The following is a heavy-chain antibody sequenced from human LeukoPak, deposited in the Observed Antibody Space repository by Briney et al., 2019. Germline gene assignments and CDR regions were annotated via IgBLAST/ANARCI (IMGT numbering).Heavy chain of an antibody. CDR2: IYGDNT. D-gene: IGHD4/OR15-4a*01. CDR3: ARRAGAYSHPYDY. V-gene: IGHV3-53*01. J-gene: IGHJ4*02. CDR1: GFTVSSNS. Sequence: GGSLRLPCTVSGFTVSSNSMSWVRQAPGKGLEWVSFIYGDNTHYSDSVKGRFTISRDNSKNTLYLQMNSLRAEDTAVYYCARRAGAYSHPYDYWGQGTLVTVSS.